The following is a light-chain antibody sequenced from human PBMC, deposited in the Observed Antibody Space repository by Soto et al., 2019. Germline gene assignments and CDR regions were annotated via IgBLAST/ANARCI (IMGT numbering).Light chain of an antibody. V-gene: IGKV1-9*01. CDR2: AAS. J-gene: IGKJ1*01. CDR3: QHYNTWT. CDR1: QVISTS. Sequence: GESVTITCRASQVISTSLAWYQVRPGKAPKLLIYAASTLESGVPSRFSATVSGTEFSLTITSLQPEDFATYYCQHYNTWTFGPGTKVDI.